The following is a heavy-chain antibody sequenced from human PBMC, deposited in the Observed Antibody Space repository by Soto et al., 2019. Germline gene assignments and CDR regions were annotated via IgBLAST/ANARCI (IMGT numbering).Heavy chain of an antibody. V-gene: IGHV3-74*01. CDR2: INSDGSST. CDR3: ASLVAVAGQKDWFDP. CDR1: GFTFSSYW. J-gene: IGHJ5*02. Sequence: VESLRLSCAASGFTFSSYWMHWVRQAPGKGLLWVSRINSDGSSTSYADSVKGRFTISRDNAKNTLYLQMNSLRAEDTAVYYCASLVAVAGQKDWFDPWGQGTLVTVSS. D-gene: IGHD6-19*01.